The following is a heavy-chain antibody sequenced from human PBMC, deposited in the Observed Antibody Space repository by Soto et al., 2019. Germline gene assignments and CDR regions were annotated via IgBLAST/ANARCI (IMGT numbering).Heavy chain of an antibody. CDR3: ARVGYSYGSDYYYYYMDV. CDR1: GYTFTSYD. Sequence: QVPLVQSGAEVKKPGASVKVSCKASGYTFTSYDINWVRQATGQGLEWMGWMNPNSGNTGYAQKFQGRVTMTRNTSISTAYMELSSLRSEDTAVYYCARVGYSYGSDYYYYYMDVWGKGTTVTVSS. CDR2: MNPNSGNT. D-gene: IGHD5-18*01. J-gene: IGHJ6*03. V-gene: IGHV1-8*01.